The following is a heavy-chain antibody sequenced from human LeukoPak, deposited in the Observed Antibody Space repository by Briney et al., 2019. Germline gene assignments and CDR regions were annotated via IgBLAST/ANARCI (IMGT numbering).Heavy chain of an antibody. CDR3: ARGRGDYDYVWGSYRPDNDAFDI. CDR1: GGTFSSYA. D-gene: IGHD3-16*02. CDR2: IIPIFGTA. Sequence: SVKASCKASGGTFSSYAISWVRQAPGQGLEWMGRIIPIFGTANYAQKFQGRVTITTDESTSTAYMELSSLRSEDTAVYYCARGRGDYDYVWGSYRPDNDAFDIWGQGTMVTVSS. V-gene: IGHV1-69*05. J-gene: IGHJ3*02.